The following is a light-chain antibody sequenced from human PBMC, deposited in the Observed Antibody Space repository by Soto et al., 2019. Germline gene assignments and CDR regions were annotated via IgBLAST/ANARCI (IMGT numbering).Light chain of an antibody. J-gene: IGKJ1*01. CDR2: DVS. Sequence: DIQMTQSQSSLSASVGDRVTITCRASQSISTYLYWYQQKSGNAPKLLIYDVSTLQTGVPSRFCGSGSGTDFTLTISSPHPEDFATYYGQQSYISPRTFGPGDKVEIK. CDR3: QQSYISPRT. V-gene: IGKV1-39*01. CDR1: QSISTY.